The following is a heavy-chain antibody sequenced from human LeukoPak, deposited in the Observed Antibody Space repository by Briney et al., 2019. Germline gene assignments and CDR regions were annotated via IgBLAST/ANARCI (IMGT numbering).Heavy chain of an antibody. CDR3: ARDLCSSSWLIWFDP. CDR1: GYCVTSYG. J-gene: IGHJ5*02. CDR2: ISAYNGNT. D-gene: IGHD6-13*01. Sequence: GASVKVSCKASGYCVTSYGISWMRQAPGQGLEWMGWISAYNGNTNYAQKLQGRVTMTTDTSTSTAYMELRSLRSDDTAVYYCARDLCSSSWLIWFDPWGQGTLVTVSS. V-gene: IGHV1-18*01.